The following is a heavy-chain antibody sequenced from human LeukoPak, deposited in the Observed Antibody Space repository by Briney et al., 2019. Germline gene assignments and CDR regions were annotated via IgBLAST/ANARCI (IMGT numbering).Heavy chain of an antibody. V-gene: IGHV3-23*01. D-gene: IGHD6-13*01. CDR1: GFTFSTYA. CDR3: AKASQGYTSSSYAY. CDR2: ISGLSGST. Sequence: GGSLRLSCAASGFTFSTYAMIWVRQAPGKGLEGVSGISGLSGSTYYADSVKGRFTVSRDNSKSTLYLQMNSLRAEDTAVYYCAKASQGYTSSSYAYWGQGTLVTVSS. J-gene: IGHJ4*02.